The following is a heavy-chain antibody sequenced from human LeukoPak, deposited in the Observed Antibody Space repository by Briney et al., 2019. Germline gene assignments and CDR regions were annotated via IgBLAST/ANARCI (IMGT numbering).Heavy chain of an antibody. D-gene: IGHD2-8*02. CDR1: GFTFNKYA. CDR2: ISGSDAGT. V-gene: IGHV3-23*01. CDR3: AKAPLGRCTGAICYSFDY. J-gene: IGHJ4*02. Sequence: PGGSLRLSCAASGFTFNKYAMSWVRQAPGKGLEWVSAISGSDAGTCYADSVKGRFTISRDNSKNTLYLQMNSLRAEDAAVYYCAKAPLGRCTGAICYSFDYWGQGTLVTVSS.